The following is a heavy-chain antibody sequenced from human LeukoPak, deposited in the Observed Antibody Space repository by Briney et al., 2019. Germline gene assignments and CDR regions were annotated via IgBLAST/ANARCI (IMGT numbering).Heavy chain of an antibody. CDR3: AKAQYSSGWYYFDY. Sequence: GGSLRLSCAASGFTFDDYAMPWVRHAPGKGLEWVSGISWNSGSIGYADSVKGRFTISRDNAKNSLYLQMNSLRAEDTALYYCAKAQYSSGWYYFDYWGQGTLVTVSS. CDR2: ISWNSGSI. J-gene: IGHJ4*02. CDR1: GFTFDDYA. D-gene: IGHD6-19*01. V-gene: IGHV3-9*01.